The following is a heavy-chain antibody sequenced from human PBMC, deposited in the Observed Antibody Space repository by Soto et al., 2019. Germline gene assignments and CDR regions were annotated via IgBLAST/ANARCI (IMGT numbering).Heavy chain of an antibody. CDR2: IYYSGST. CDR1: GGSISSGDYY. CDR3: ARVSYQVRGPYYFDY. V-gene: IGHV4-30-4*01. D-gene: IGHD1-26*01. J-gene: IGHJ4*02. Sequence: PSETLSLTCTVSGGSISSGDYYWSWIRQPPGKGLEWIGYIYYSGSTYYNPSLKSRVTISVDTSKNQFSLKLSSVTAADTAVYYCARVSYQVRGPYYFDYWGQGTLVTVSS.